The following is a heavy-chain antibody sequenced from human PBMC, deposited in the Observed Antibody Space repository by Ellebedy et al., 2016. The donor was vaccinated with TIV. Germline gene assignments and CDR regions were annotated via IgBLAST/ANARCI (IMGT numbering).Heavy chain of an antibody. Sequence: PGGSLRLSCTDSGFTVSSYWMQWVRQAPGKGLEWVANIKQDGSEEYYLDSVKGRFTISRDNAKKSLYLQMNSLRSEDTAVYYCARGSGWSIDYWGQGTLVTVSS. D-gene: IGHD6-19*01. V-gene: IGHV3-7*04. J-gene: IGHJ4*02. CDR3: ARGSGWSIDY. CDR2: IKQDGSEE. CDR1: GFTVSSYW.